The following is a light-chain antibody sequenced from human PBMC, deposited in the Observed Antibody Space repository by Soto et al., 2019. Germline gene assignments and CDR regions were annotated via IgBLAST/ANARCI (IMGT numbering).Light chain of an antibody. J-gene: IGKJ2*01. CDR3: HQYNHWYT. CDR1: QSVSSK. V-gene: IGKV3-15*01. CDR2: GAS. Sequence: EIVMTQSPATLSMFPGERATLSCRASQSVSSKLAWYQQKPGQAPRLLIYGASTRATGIPARFSGSGSGTEFTLTISSLQSEDFAVYYCHQYNHWYTFGQGTKLEIK.